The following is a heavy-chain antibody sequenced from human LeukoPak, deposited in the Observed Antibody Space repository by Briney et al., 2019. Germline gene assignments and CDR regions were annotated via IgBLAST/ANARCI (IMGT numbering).Heavy chain of an antibody. CDR1: GFTFSSYG. D-gene: IGHD2-15*01. CDR2: ISGSGGST. CDR3: AKDTNRYCSGGSCYYNY. J-gene: IGHJ4*02. Sequence: GGSLRLSCAASGFTFSSYGMHWVRQAPGKGLEWVSAISGSGGSTYYADSVKGRFTISRDNSKNTLYLQMNSLRAEDTAVYYCAKDTNRYCSGGSCYYNYWGQGTLVTVSS. V-gene: IGHV3-23*01.